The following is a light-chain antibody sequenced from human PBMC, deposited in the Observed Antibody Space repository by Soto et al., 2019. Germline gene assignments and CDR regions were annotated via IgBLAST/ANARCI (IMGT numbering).Light chain of an antibody. CDR3: QQYGTSPLIT. Sequence: EIVMTQSPSTLSVSPGEGATVSCRASQSVSSHLAWYQHKPGQAPRLLFYDASTRATGIPARFSGSGSGTDFTLTISRLEPEDFAVYYCQQYGTSPLITFGQGTRLEI. J-gene: IGKJ5*01. CDR2: DAS. CDR1: QSVSSH. V-gene: IGKV3-15*01.